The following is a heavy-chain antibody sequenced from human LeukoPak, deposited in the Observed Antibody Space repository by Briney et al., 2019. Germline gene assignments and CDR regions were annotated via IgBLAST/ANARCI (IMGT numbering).Heavy chain of an antibody. Sequence: PSETLSLTCTVSGGSISSYYWGWIRQPPGKGLEWIGSIYYSGSTYYNPSLKSRVTISVDTSKNQFSLKLSSVTAADTAVYYCARDRILAAAAHDAFDIWGQGTMVTVSS. CDR3: ARDRILAAAAHDAFDI. CDR2: IYYSGST. V-gene: IGHV4-39*07. D-gene: IGHD6-13*01. J-gene: IGHJ3*02. CDR1: GGSISSYY.